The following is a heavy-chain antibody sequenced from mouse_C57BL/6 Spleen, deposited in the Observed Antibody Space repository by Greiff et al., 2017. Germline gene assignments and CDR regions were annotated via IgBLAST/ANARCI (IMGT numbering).Heavy chain of an antibody. CDR3: ARLAFSHYYGSSKGCFDH. CDR1: GYTFTSYW. Sequence: QVQLQQSGAELVRPGSSVKLSCKASGYTFTSYWMHWVKQRPIQGLEWIGNIDPSDSETHYNQKFKDKATVTVDKSSRTAYMQLSRLPSEDSAVYYCARLAFSHYYGSSKGCFDHWRQGTTLTVCS. V-gene: IGHV1-52*01. D-gene: IGHD1-1*01. CDR2: IDPSDSET. J-gene: IGHJ2*01.